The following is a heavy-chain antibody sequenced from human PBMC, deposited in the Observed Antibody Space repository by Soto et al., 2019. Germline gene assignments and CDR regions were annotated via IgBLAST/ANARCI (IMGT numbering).Heavy chain of an antibody. D-gene: IGHD6-25*01. J-gene: IGHJ4*02. CDR2: TSAYTGNP. V-gene: IGHV1-18*01. CDR1: GHTVTNYG. Sequence: QVQLVPSGAEVKKPGASVKVSCRASGHTVTNYGIRWVRPAPAQGLQWMGWTSAYTGNPHYAQKRQGRGTMTTDTSTRTAYMELRSLLSDDTAVYSCARDWAAAGPFDYWGQGTLVTVSS. CDR3: ARDWAAAGPFDY.